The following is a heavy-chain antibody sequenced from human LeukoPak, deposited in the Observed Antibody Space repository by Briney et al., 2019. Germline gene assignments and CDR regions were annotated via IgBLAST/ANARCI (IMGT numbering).Heavy chain of an antibody. V-gene: IGHV4-34*01. Sequence: SETLSLTCAVYGGSFSGYYWSWIRQPPGKGLEWIGEINHSGSTNYNPSLKSRVTISVDTSKNQFSLKLSSVTAADTAVYYCARTMEGYCSGGSCYQYSYYMDVWGKGTTVTVSS. CDR1: GGSFSGYY. CDR2: INHSGST. J-gene: IGHJ6*03. CDR3: ARTMEGYCSGGSCYQYSYYMDV. D-gene: IGHD2-15*01.